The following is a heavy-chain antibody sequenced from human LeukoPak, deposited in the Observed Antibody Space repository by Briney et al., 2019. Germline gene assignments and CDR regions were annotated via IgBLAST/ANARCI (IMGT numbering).Heavy chain of an antibody. CDR1: GFTFSSYA. CDR2: ISGSGGST. Sequence: GASLRLSCAASGFTFSSYAMSWVRQAPGKGLEWVSAISGSGGSTYYADSVKGRFTISRDNSKNTLYLQMNSLRAENTAVYYCAKGPKYYDILTGPEYFQHWGQGTLVNVSS. D-gene: IGHD3-9*01. V-gene: IGHV3-23*01. CDR3: AKGPKYYDILTGPEYFQH. J-gene: IGHJ1*01.